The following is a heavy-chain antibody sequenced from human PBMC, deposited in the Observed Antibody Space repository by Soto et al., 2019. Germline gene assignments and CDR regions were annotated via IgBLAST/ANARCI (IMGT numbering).Heavy chain of an antibody. Sequence: HPGGSLRLSCAASGFTFSSHAMGWVRQAPGKGLEWVSAISGTGASTYYADSVKGRFTISRDSSKNTLYLQMNSLRAEDTAVYYCAKAPSAYSGTYYIYYFDYWGQGSLVTVSS. V-gene: IGHV3-23*01. CDR1: GFTFSSHA. J-gene: IGHJ4*02. CDR2: ISGTGAST. D-gene: IGHD1-26*01. CDR3: AKAPSAYSGTYYIYYFDY.